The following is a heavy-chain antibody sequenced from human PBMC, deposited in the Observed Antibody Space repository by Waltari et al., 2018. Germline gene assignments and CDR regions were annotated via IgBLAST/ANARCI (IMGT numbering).Heavy chain of an antibody. CDR1: GFSLTTSGMC. V-gene: IGHV2-70*15. Sequence: QVTLRESGPALVKATQTLTLTCSFSGFSLTTSGMCVNWIRQPPGKALEWLARIDWDDDTYYNTDLKTRLTISKDPSKNQVFLIMTNMDPVDTATYYCARMGRRWYGSETAPYYFGMDAWGQGTTVTVSS. CDR2: IDWDDDT. CDR3: ARMGRRWYGSETAPYYFGMDA. J-gene: IGHJ6*02. D-gene: IGHD3-10*01.